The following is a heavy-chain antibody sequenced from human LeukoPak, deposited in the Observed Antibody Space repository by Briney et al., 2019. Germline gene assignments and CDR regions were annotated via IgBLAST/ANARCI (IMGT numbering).Heavy chain of an antibody. CDR1: GGSFSGYY. V-gene: IGHV4-34*01. CDR2: INHSEST. J-gene: IGHJ4*02. CDR3: AWSGIQLWFSY. Sequence: SETLSLTCAVYGGSFSGYYWSWIRQPPGKGLEWIGEINHSESTNYNPSLKSRVTISVDTSKNQFSLKLRSVTAADTAVYYCAWSGIQLWFSYWGQGTLVTVSS. D-gene: IGHD5-18*01.